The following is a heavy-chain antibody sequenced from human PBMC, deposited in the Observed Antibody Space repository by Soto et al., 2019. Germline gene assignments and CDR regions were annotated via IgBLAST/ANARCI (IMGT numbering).Heavy chain of an antibody. Sequence: ASIKVSFKASGYHFNRYHIHLVRQAPGQRLEWMGWINPNSGGTNYAQKFQGWVTMTRDTSISTAYMELSRLRSDDTAVYYCARDIMITFGGVSRYYYYYGMDVWGQGTTVTVSS. V-gene: IGHV1-2*04. D-gene: IGHD3-16*01. CDR3: ARDIMITFGGVSRYYYYYGMDV. CDR2: INPNSGGT. CDR1: GYHFNRYH. J-gene: IGHJ6*02.